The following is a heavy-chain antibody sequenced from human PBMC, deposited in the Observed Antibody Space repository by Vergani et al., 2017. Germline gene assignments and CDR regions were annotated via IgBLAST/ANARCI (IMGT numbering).Heavy chain of an antibody. CDR1: GYSISTGYY. CDR2: IFHSGTT. J-gene: IGHJ4*02. CDR3: ASLGRTSMSAAINF. Sequence: QVQLQESGPGLVKPSETLSLTCTVSGYSISTGYYWGWIRQPPGKGLEWIGRIFHSGTTYYNPSLMSRLSISVDTSKNQFSLKLSSVTAADTAVYYCASLGRTSMSAAINFWGQGTLVTVSS. D-gene: IGHD6-25*01. V-gene: IGHV4-38-2*02.